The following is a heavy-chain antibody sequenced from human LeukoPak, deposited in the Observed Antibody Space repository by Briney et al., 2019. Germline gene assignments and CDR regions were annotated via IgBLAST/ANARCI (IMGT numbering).Heavy chain of an antibody. J-gene: IGHJ4*02. CDR2: IYHTGST. CDR3: ASRKLGNDY. V-gene: IGHV4-59*02. Sequence: SETLSLTCTISGGPVSDYYWSWIGQSPGKGLEWIGYIYHTGSTSYSPSLKSRVTISADTSQNQFSLKLSSVTAADTAVYYCASRKLGNDYWGQGTLVTVSS. D-gene: IGHD7-27*01. CDR1: GGPVSDYY.